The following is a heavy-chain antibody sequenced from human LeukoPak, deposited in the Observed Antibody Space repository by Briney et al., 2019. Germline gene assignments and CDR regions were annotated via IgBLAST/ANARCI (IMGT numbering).Heavy chain of an antibody. Sequence: GGSLRLSCAASGFTFSSYGMHWVRQAPGKGLEWVSVIYSGGSTYYADSVKGRFTISRDNSKNTLYLQMNSLRAEDTAVYYCAREIGPFDYWGQGTLVTVSS. D-gene: IGHD2/OR15-2a*01. CDR1: GFTFSSYG. J-gene: IGHJ4*02. CDR2: IYSGGST. V-gene: IGHV3-NL1*01. CDR3: AREIGPFDY.